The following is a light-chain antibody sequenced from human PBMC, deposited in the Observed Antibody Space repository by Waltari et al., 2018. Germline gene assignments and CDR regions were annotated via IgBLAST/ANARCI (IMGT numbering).Light chain of an antibody. J-gene: IGLJ3*02. CDR3: AAWDDSLKGWV. CDR2: TNN. Sequence: QSVLTQPPSASGTPGQSVSISFSGGSSTTGTNPVNWYQHLPGTAPNLLMYTNNHRPSGVPDRFSGSKSGTSASLDISGLQLQDEADYYCAAWDDSLKGWVFGGGTKVTVL. CDR1: SSTTGTNP. V-gene: IGLV1-44*01.